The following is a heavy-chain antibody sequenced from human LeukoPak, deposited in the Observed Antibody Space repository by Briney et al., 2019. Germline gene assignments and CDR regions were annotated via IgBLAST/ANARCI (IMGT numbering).Heavy chain of an antibody. CDR1: GGSISSYY. CDR3: AVYSSSSRYYYYGMDV. D-gene: IGHD6-6*01. CDR2: IYYSGST. V-gene: IGHV4-59*01. J-gene: IGHJ6*02. Sequence: SETLSLTCTVSGGSISSYYWSWIRQPPGKGLEWIGYIYYSGSTNYNPSLKSRVTISVDTSKNQFSLKLSSVTAADTAVYYCAVYSSSSRYYYYGMDVWGQGTTVTVSS.